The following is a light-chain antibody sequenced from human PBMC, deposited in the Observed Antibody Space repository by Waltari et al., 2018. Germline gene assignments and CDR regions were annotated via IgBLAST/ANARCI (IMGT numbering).Light chain of an antibody. Sequence: QSVLTQPPSVSGAPGQRVTLSCTGSSSNIGAGYAVHWYQQLPGTAPKLLIYGNSNRPSGVPDRFSGSKSGTSASMAITGLQAEDEADYYCQSYDSSLSGSGVFGGGTKLTVL. CDR2: GNS. J-gene: IGLJ3*02. V-gene: IGLV1-40*01. CDR1: SSNIGAGYA. CDR3: QSYDSSLSGSGV.